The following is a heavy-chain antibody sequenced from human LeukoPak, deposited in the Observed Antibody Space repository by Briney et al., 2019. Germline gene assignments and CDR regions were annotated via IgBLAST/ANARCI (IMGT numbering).Heavy chain of an antibody. D-gene: IGHD6-13*01. CDR1: RYRLTSYW. CDR3: ARHEYSSSWL. Sequence: GGSLKISCQGPRYRLTSYWIGWVRQMPGKGLEGLGIICPGDSDTRYSPSFHGQVTISADKTISTAYQQWSSLKASDTAMYYCARHEYSSSWLWGQGTLVTVSS. V-gene: IGHV5-51*01. CDR2: ICPGDSDT. J-gene: IGHJ4*02.